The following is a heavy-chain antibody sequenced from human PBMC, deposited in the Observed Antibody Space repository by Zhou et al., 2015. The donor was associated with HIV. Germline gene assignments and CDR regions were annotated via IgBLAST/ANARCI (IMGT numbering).Heavy chain of an antibody. CDR3: AGMYGGSGSYYNSH. J-gene: IGHJ4*02. CDR1: GGTLTSYA. D-gene: IGHD3-10*01. Sequence: QVQLVQSGAEVRKPGSSVKVSCKASGGTLTSYAISWVRQAPGQGLEWMGGIIPIFGTANYAQKFQGRVTITADKSTSTAYMELSSLRSEDTAVYYCAGMYGGSGSYYNSHWGQGTLVTVSS. V-gene: IGHV1-69*06. CDR2: IIPIFGTA.